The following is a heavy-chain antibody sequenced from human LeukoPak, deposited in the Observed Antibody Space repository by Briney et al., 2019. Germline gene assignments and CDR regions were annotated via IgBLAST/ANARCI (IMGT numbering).Heavy chain of an antibody. CDR3: AREGGYGSGSYYKYYYYYMDV. V-gene: IGHV3-48*01. D-gene: IGHD3-10*01. Sequence: GGSLRLSCAASGFTFSSYSMNWVRQAPGKGLEWVSYISSSSSTIYYADSVKGRFTISRDNAKNSLYLQMNSLRAEDTAVYYCAREGGYGSGSYYKYYYYYMDVWGKGTTVTVSS. CDR1: GFTFSSYS. J-gene: IGHJ6*03. CDR2: ISSSSSTI.